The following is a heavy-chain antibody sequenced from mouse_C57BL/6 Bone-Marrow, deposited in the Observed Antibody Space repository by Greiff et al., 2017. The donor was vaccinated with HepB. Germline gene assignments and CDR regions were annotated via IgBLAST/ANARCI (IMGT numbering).Heavy chain of an antibody. Sequence: EMKLMESGGGFVTPGGSLKLSCAASGFTFSDYGLHWVRQAPEKGLEWVAYISSGSSNIYYADTVKGRFTISRDNAKNTLFLQMTSLRSEDTAMYYCARNLHVDYWGQGTTLTVSS. J-gene: IGHJ2*01. CDR3: ARNLHVDY. V-gene: IGHV5-17*01. CDR2: ISSGSSNI. CDR1: GFTFSDYG.